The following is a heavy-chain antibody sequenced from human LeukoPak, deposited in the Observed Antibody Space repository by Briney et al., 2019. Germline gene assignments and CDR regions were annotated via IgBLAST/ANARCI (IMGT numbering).Heavy chain of an antibody. D-gene: IGHD3-10*01. Sequence: PWASVKVSCKASGYTFTSYAMNWVRQAPGQGLEWMGWINTNTGNPTYAQGFTGRFVFSLDTSVSTAYLQISSLKAEDTAVYYCARIYGSGSYSYLNYYYYYGMDVWGQGTTVTVPS. CDR3: ARIYGSGSYSYLNYYYYYGMDV. CDR2: INTNTGNP. CDR1: GYTFTSYA. J-gene: IGHJ6*02. V-gene: IGHV7-4-1*02.